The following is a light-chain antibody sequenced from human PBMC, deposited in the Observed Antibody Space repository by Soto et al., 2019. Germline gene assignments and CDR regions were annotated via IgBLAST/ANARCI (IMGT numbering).Light chain of an antibody. V-gene: IGKV1-39*01. J-gene: IGKJ1*01. CDR3: QQSYSTPGT. Sequence: DIQMTQSPSSLSASVGDRVIITCRASESVSRYLSWYQQKPGKAPNLLIFAASTLQSVVPSRFSGSGSGTDFTLMISSLQPEDLAKYNCQQSYSTPGTFGQGTKVEIK. CDR2: AAS. CDR1: ESVSRY.